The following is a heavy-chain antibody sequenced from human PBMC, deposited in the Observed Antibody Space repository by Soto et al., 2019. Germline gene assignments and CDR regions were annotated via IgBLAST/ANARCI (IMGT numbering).Heavy chain of an antibody. D-gene: IGHD5-12*01. Sequence: QVQLVQSGAEVKKPGSSVKVSCKASGGTFSSYAISWVRQAPGQGLEWMGGIIPIFGTANYAQKFQGRVTITADESTSTAYMELSSLRSEDTVVYYCARGGYSGYPGSADYWGQGTLVTVSS. V-gene: IGHV1-69*01. CDR1: GGTFSSYA. CDR2: IIPIFGTA. J-gene: IGHJ4*02. CDR3: ARGGYSGYPGSADY.